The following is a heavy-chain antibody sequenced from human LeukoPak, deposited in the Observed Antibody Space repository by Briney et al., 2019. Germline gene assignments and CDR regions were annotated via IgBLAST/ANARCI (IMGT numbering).Heavy chain of an antibody. CDR1: GGTFSSYA. V-gene: IGHV1-69*13. D-gene: IGHD5-18*01. CDR3: ASPEGGYSYGYVY. Sequence: SVKVSCEASGGTFSSYAISWVRQAPGQGLEWMGGIIPIFGTANYAQKFQGRVTITADESTSTAYMELSSLRSEDTAVYYCASPEGGYSYGYVYWGQGTLVTVSS. J-gene: IGHJ4*02. CDR2: IIPIFGTA.